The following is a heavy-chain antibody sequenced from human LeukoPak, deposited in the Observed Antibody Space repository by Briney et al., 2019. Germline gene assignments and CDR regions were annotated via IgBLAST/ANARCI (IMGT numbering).Heavy chain of an antibody. Sequence: PGGSLRLSCAASGFTFSSYAMSWVRQAPGKGLEWVSGISGGGGSTHYADSVKGRFTISRDNSKNTLYLQMNSLRAEDTAVYYCAKEDYDSSAHYYDYWGQGTLVTVSS. V-gene: IGHV3-23*01. CDR2: ISGGGGST. CDR3: AKEDYDSSAHYYDY. CDR1: GFTFSSYA. J-gene: IGHJ4*02. D-gene: IGHD3-22*01.